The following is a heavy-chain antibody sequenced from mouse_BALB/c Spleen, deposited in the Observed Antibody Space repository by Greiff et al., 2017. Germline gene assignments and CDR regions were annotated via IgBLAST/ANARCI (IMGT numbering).Heavy chain of an antibody. CDR2: INPSNGRT. Sequence: VQLQQPGAELVKPGASVKLSCKASGYTFTSYWMHWVKQRPGQGLEWIGEINPSNGRTNYNEKFKSKATLTVDKSSSTAYMQLSSLTSEDSAVYYCARRGSSYGYYYAMDYWGQGTSVTVSS. CDR1: GYTFTSYW. D-gene: IGHD1-1*01. J-gene: IGHJ4*01. CDR3: ARRGSSYGYYYAMDY. V-gene: IGHV1S81*02.